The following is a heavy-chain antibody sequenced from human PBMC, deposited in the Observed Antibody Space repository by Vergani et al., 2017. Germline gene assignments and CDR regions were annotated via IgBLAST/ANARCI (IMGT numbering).Heavy chain of an antibody. D-gene: IGHD3-10*01. J-gene: IGHJ4*02. CDR2: IWYDGSNK. V-gene: IGHV3-33*01. CDR1: GFTFSSYG. CDR3: ATYGPEGFDY. Sequence: QVQLVESGGGVVQPGRSLRLSCAASGFTFSSYGMHWVRQAPGKGLEWVAVIWYDGSNKYYADSVKGRFTISRDNSKKTLYLQMNSLRAEDTAVYYCATYGPEGFDYWGQGTLVTVSS.